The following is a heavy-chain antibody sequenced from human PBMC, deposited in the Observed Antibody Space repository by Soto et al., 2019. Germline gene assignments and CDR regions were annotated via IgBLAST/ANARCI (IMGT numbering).Heavy chain of an antibody. V-gene: IGHV3-21*01. D-gene: IGHD6-13*01. Sequence: EVQLVESGGGLVKPGGSLRLSCAASGFTFSSYSMNWVRQAPGKGLEWVSSIGSGSNYIYYADSVKGRFTISRDNAKNSLYLQMNSLRAEDTAVYYCARDLTFGYSSSWYYFDYWGQGTLVTVSS. J-gene: IGHJ4*02. CDR1: GFTFSSYS. CDR3: ARDLTFGYSSSWYYFDY. CDR2: IGSGSNYI.